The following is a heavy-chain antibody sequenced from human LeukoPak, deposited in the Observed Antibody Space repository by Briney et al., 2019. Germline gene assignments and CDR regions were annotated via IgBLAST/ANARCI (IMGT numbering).Heavy chain of an antibody. J-gene: IGHJ4*02. CDR2: IVVGSGNT. V-gene: IGHV1-58*02. Sequence: SVKVSCKASGFTFTSSAMQWVRQARGQRLEWIGWIVVGSGNTNYAQKFQERVTITRDMSTSTAYMELSSLRSEDTAVYCCAAGFSGSSWYGEVDYWGQGTLVTVSS. CDR1: GFTFTSSA. CDR3: AAGFSGSSWYGEVDY. D-gene: IGHD6-13*01.